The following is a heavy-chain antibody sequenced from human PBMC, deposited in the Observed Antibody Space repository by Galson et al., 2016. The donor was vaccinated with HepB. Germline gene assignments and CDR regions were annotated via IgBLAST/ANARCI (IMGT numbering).Heavy chain of an antibody. CDR2: INQDGSEK. CDR1: GFTFNNSL. CDR3: ATNLVDMIRGVTPFDP. J-gene: IGHJ5*02. V-gene: IGHV3-7*01. D-gene: IGHD3-10*01. Sequence: SLRLSCAASGFTFNNSLMTWVRQAPGKGLEWVANINQDGSEKYYVDSVKGRFTISRDNAKDSLYLQMNSLRAEDTAVYYCATNLVDMIRGVTPFDPWGQGTLVTVAS.